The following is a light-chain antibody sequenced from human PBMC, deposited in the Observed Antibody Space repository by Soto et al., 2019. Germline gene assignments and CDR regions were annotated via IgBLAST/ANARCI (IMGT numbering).Light chain of an antibody. CDR2: GAS. J-gene: IGKJ1*01. Sequence: EIVLTHSPATLSLSPWEIATLSCRASQSVSRYLAWYQQKPGQAPRLLIYGASTRAAGIPARFSGSGSGTDFTLTITSLQSEDFGVYYCHQHNNWWTFGQGTKVDIK. CDR3: HQHNNWWT. CDR1: QSVSRY. V-gene: IGKV3-15*01.